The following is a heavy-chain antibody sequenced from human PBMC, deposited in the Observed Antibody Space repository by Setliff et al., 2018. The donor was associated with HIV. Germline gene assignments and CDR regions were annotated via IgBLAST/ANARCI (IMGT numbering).Heavy chain of an antibody. Sequence: GSLRLSCAASGFTFDDYKMNWVRQAPGKGLEWVSSISSTGSHIDYIDSLKGRFTISRDNAKNSLYLQMNSLRDEDTAVYYCARDYNINYYYGLDAWGQGTTVTVSS. V-gene: IGHV3-21*01. J-gene: IGHJ6*02. CDR1: GFTFDDYK. D-gene: IGHD3-10*01. CDR3: ARDYNINYYYGLDA. CDR2: ISSTGSHI.